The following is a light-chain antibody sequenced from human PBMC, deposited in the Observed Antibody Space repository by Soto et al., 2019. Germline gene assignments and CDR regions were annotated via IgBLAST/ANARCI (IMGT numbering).Light chain of an antibody. V-gene: IGLV2-23*01. Sequence: QSVLTQPASVSGSPGQSITISCTGTISDVGSYNLVSWCQQHPGKAPKLVIYGGTKRPSGVSNRLSGSKSGNTASLTISGLQAEDEADYYCFSYAGSSWLFGGGTKLTVL. J-gene: IGLJ3*02. CDR3: FSYAGSSWL. CDR1: ISDVGSYNL. CDR2: GGT.